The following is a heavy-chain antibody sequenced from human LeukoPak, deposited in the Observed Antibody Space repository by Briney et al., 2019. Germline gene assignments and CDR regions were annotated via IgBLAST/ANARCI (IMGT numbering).Heavy chain of an antibody. D-gene: IGHD1-1*01. CDR2: IRYDGSNK. Sequence: GGSLRLSCSASGFMYNTYSMNWVRQAPGKGLEWVAFIRYDGSNKYYADSVKGRFTISRDNSKNTLYLQMNSLRAEDTAVYYCAKDFPNWTTDYWGQGTLVTVSS. CDR1: GFMYNTYS. J-gene: IGHJ4*02. V-gene: IGHV3-30*02. CDR3: AKDFPNWTTDY.